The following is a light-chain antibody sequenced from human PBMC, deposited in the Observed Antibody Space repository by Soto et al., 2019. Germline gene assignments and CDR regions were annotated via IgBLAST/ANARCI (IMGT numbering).Light chain of an antibody. CDR3: QQFGNSPYT. Sequence: EIVLTQSPGTLSLSPGERATLSCRASQSVSSSYLAWYQQKPGQAPRLLIYGASSRATGIPDRFSGCGSGTDFTLTISRLEPEDFAVYYCQQFGNSPYTFGQGTRLEIK. J-gene: IGKJ2*01. CDR1: QSVSSSY. CDR2: GAS. V-gene: IGKV3-20*01.